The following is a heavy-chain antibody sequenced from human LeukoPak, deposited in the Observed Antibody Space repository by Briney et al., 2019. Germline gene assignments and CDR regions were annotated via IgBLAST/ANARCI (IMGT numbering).Heavy chain of an antibody. V-gene: IGHV1-2*06. CDR1: GYTFTGYF. J-gene: IGHJ3*02. CDR3: ASLYYDFPDAFDI. CDR2: INSNSGGT. D-gene: IGHD3-3*01. Sequence: ASVKVSCKTSGYTFTGYFMHWVRQAPGQGPEWMGRINSNSGGTNYAQNFQGRVTMTRDTSISTAYMELSRLRSDDTAVYYCASLYYDFPDAFDIWGQGTMVTVSS.